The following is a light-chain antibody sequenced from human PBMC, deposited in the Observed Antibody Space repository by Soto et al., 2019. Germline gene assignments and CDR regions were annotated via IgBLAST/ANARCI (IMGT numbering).Light chain of an antibody. J-gene: IGKJ4*01. Sequence: EIVLTQSPATLSLSPGERATLSCRAGQSISDYLARYQQRPGQAPRLLIFDASNRATGVPDRFSGGGSGTDFTLIISSLEPEDFAVYYCQQRVNWPPTFGGGTKVEI. CDR3: QQRVNWPPT. CDR1: QSISDY. CDR2: DAS. V-gene: IGKV3-11*01.